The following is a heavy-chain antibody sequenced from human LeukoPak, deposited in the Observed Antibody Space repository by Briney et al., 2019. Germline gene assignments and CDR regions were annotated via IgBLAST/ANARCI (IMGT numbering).Heavy chain of an antibody. CDR2: IYSDNT. D-gene: IGHD3-22*01. V-gene: IGHV3-53*01. Sequence: PGGSLRLSCAASGFTVSSNSMSWVRQAPGKGLEWVSFIYSDNTHYSDSVKGRFTISRDNSKNTLYLQMNSLRAEDTAVYYCATRSAYYTYYFDYWGQGTLVTVSS. CDR3: ATRSAYYTYYFDY. CDR1: GFTVSSNS. J-gene: IGHJ4*02.